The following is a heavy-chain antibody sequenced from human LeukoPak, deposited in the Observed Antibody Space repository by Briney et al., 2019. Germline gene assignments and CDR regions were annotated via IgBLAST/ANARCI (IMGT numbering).Heavy chain of an antibody. V-gene: IGHV3-74*01. Sequence: GGSLRLSCAASGFSFSNSWMHWVRQAPGKGLVWVSRINSDGRTNYADSVKGRFTISRDNAKNTVSLQMNSLRAEDTGVYYCARAPSEIGGYYPEYFRHWGQGTLVTVSS. CDR3: ARAPSEIGGYYPEYFRH. D-gene: IGHD3-22*01. CDR1: GFSFSNSW. CDR2: INSDGRT. J-gene: IGHJ1*01.